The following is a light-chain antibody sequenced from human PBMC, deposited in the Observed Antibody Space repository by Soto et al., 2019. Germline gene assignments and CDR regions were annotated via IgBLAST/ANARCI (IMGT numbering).Light chain of an antibody. CDR2: DAS. J-gene: IGKJ4*01. CDR3: HCRRNRSPTLT. CDR1: QSVSSY. Sequence: DIALTQSPASLSLSLGDRATISCRASQSVSSYLAWYQQKPGQAPRLLIYDASNWTTGIPARFSGSGSGTDFTLTLSSIELQHEEVEYCHCRRNRSPTLTFGGGTKVDIK. V-gene: IGKV3-11*01.